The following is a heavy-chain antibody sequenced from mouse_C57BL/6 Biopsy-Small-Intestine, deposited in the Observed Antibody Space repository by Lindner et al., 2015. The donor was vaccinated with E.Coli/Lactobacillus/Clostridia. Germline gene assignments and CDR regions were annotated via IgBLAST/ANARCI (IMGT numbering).Heavy chain of an antibody. CDR1: GYIFTSYG. Sequence: VQLQESGAELARPGASVKLSCKASGYIFTSYGISWVKQRTGQGLEWIGEIYPRSGNTYYNEKFKGKATLTADKSSSTAYMELRSLTSEDSAVHFCARPLDGYFDYWGQGTTLTVSS. CDR2: IYPRSGNT. CDR3: ARPLDGYFDY. J-gene: IGHJ2*01. V-gene: IGHV1-81*01. D-gene: IGHD2-3*01.